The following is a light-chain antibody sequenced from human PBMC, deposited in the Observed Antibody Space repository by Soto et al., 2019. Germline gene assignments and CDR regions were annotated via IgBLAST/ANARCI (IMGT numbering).Light chain of an antibody. CDR3: QPYNNWPQT. J-gene: IGKJ1*01. CDR2: GAS. V-gene: IGKV3-15*01. Sequence: EIVMTQSPATLSVSPGERATLSCRASQSVSSNLAWYQQKPGKAPRLLIYGASTRATGIPARFSGSGSGTEFTITISSLQSEDFAVYYCQPYNNWPQTFGQGTKVDIK. CDR1: QSVSSN.